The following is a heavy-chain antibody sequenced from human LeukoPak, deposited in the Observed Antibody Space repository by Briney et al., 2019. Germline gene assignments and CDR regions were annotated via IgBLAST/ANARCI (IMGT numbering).Heavy chain of an antibody. CDR3: ARDIMGSSSSNWFDP. CDR2: IYYSGST. Sequence: SETLSLTCTVSGGSISSYYWSWIRQPPGKGLEWIGYIYYSGSTNYNPSLKSRVTISVDTSKNQFSLKLSSVTAADTAVYYCARDIMGSSSSNWFDPWGQGTLVTVSS. CDR1: GGSISSYY. V-gene: IGHV4-59*12. J-gene: IGHJ5*02. D-gene: IGHD6-6*01.